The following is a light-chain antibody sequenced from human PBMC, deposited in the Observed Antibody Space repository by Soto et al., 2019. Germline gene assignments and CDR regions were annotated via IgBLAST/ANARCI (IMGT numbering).Light chain of an antibody. CDR3: AAWDDSLQGL. CDR1: RSNIGRNT. Sequence: QSVLTQPPSASGTPGQRVTISCSGSRSNIGRNTVNWYQQVPGTAPKLLIYSTNQRPSGVPDRFSGSKSGTSASLAISGLRSEDEGDYYCAAWDDSLQGLFGGGTKLPS. V-gene: IGLV1-44*01. J-gene: IGLJ2*01. CDR2: STN.